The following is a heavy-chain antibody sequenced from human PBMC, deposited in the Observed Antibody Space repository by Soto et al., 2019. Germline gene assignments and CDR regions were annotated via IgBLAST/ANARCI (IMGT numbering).Heavy chain of an antibody. Sequence: EVQMLESGGGLVQPGGSLRLSCAASGFTLSSYALSWVRQAPGKGLEWVSGISGSGDFTFDADSVRGRFTISRDSSMYALYLQMNSWRVEDTAVYYCAIGPTIFGVGVDAFDIWGQGTMASVSS. CDR3: AIGPTIFGVGVDAFDI. D-gene: IGHD3-3*01. V-gene: IGHV3-23*01. J-gene: IGHJ3*02. CDR2: ISGSGDFT. CDR1: GFTLSSYA.